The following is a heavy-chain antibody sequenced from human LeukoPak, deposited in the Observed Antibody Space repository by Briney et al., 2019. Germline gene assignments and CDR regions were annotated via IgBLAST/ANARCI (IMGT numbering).Heavy chain of an antibody. CDR1: GFTVSSNS. D-gene: IGHD3-10*01. CDR3: AKASGNGYYFDY. Sequence: GGSLRLSCTVSGFTVSSNSMSWVRQAPGKGLEWVSFIYSGTIHYSDSVKGRLTISRDNSKNTLYLQMNSLRAEDTAVYYCAKASGNGYYFDYWGQGTLVTVSS. V-gene: IGHV3-53*01. J-gene: IGHJ4*02. CDR2: IYSGTI.